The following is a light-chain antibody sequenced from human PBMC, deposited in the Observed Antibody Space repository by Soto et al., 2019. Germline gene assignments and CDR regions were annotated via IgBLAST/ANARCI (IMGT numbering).Light chain of an antibody. CDR2: EVS. Sequence: QSALTQPASVSGSPGQSITISCIGTSSDVGAYNYVSWYQQLPGKAPKLMIYEVSNRPSGISNRFSGSKSGNTASLTISGLQTADEADYYCNSRASGTTYVFGTGTKVTVL. CDR1: SSDVGAYNY. J-gene: IGLJ1*01. V-gene: IGLV2-14*01. CDR3: NSRASGTTYV.